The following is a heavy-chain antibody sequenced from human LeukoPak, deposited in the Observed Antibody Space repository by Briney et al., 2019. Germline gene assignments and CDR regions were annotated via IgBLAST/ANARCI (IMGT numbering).Heavy chain of an antibody. J-gene: IGHJ4*02. CDR1: GYTFTSYY. Sequence: ASVEVSCKASGYTFTSYYMHWVRQAPGQGLEWMGIINPSGGSTSYAQKFQGRVTMARDMSTSTAYMELRSLRSDDTAVYYCARTSHYVDIAATIPYGIYYFDYWGQGTLVTVSS. CDR3: ARTSHYVDIAATIPYGIYYFDY. CDR2: INPSGGST. D-gene: IGHD5-12*01. V-gene: IGHV1-46*01.